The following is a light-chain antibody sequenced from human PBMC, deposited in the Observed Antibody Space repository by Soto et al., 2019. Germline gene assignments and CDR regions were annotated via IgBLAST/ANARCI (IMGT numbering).Light chain of an antibody. J-gene: IGKJ1*01. CDR2: GAS. CDR1: QSVSSN. CDR3: QQYNNWRGT. V-gene: IGKV3-15*01. Sequence: EIVMTQSPATLSVSPGERATLSCRASQSVSSNLAWYQQKPGQAPRLLIYGASTRATGIPARFSGSGSGTEFTLTISSLEAEDFAVYFWQQYNNWRGTFGQGTKMEI.